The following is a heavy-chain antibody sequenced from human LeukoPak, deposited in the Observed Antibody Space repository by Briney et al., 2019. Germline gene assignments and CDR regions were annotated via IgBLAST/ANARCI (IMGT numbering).Heavy chain of an antibody. CDR3: ARDSTRGYYYDSSGYSNRRYYYYYMDV. J-gene: IGHJ6*03. CDR1: GFTFTGYY. V-gene: IGHV1-2*02. Sequence: GASVKVSCKASGFTFTGYYFHWVRQAPGQGLEWMGWINPNSGDTKYAQRFQGRVTMTRDTSISTAYMELSRLRSDDTAVYYCARDSTRGYYYDSSGYSNRRYYYYYMDVWGKGTTVTISS. D-gene: IGHD3-22*01. CDR2: INPNSGDT.